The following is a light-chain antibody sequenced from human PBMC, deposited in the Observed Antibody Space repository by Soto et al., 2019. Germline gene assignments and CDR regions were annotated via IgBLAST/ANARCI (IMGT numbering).Light chain of an antibody. V-gene: IGLV2-14*02. J-gene: IGLJ1*01. CDR3: SSYTSITTYV. CDR2: EVA. CDR1: SSDIGSHNL. Sequence: QSVLTQPAAVSGSPGQSTTISCAGTSSDIGSHNLVSWYQHRPDKAPKLLIYEVADRPSGVSDRFSGSKSGNTASLTISGLRAEDEADYYCSSYTSITTYVFGTGTKVTVL.